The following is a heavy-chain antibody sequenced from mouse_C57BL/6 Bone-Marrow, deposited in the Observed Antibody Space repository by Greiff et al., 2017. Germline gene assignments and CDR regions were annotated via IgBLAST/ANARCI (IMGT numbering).Heavy chain of an antibody. CDR3: ARWDDYDPAWFAY. V-gene: IGHV1-81*01. CDR1: GYTFTSYG. CDR2: IYPRSGNT. D-gene: IGHD2-4*01. J-gene: IGHJ3*01. Sequence: QVQLKESGAELARPGASVKLSCKASGYTFTSYGISWVKQRTGQGLEWIGEIYPRSGNTYYNEKFKGKATLTADKSSSTAYMELRSLTSEDSAVYFCARWDDYDPAWFAYWGQGTLVTVSA.